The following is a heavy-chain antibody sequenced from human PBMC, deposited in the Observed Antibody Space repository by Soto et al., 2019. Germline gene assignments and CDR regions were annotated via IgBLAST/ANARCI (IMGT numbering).Heavy chain of an antibody. J-gene: IGHJ6*02. D-gene: IGHD3-16*02. CDR1: GGTFSSSG. V-gene: IGHV1-69*11. Sequence: QVHLVQSGTEVKKPGSSVKVSCKASGGTFSSSGFSWVRQAPGQGLEWMGMIVPSLGTTNYAQKFQARVTITADEVTSTASMELRSLRSEDTAVYYCARWPQPRYTADPYAVDVWGQGTRVIVSS. CDR2: IVPSLGTT. CDR3: ARWPQPRYTADPYAVDV.